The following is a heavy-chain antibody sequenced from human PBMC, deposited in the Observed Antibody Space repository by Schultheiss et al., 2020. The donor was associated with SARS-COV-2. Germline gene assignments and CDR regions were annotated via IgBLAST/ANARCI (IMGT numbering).Heavy chain of an antibody. J-gene: IGHJ6*02. CDR1: GFTFSSYA. V-gene: IGHV3-33*08. Sequence: GGSLRLSCSASGFTFSSYAMHWVRQAPGKGLEWVAVIWYDGSNKYYADSVKGRFTVSRDNSKNTLSLQMNSLRAEDTAVYYCAAHLLGYYAMDVWGQGTTVTVSS. CDR3: AAHLLGYYAMDV. CDR2: IWYDGSNK. D-gene: IGHD3-16*01.